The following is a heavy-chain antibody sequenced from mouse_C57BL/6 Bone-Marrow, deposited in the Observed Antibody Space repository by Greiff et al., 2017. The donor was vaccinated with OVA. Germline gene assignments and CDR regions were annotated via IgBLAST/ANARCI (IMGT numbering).Heavy chain of an antibody. V-gene: IGHV1-4*01. D-gene: IGHD2-2*01. CDR2: INPSSGYT. Sequence: QVQLQQSGAELARPGASVKMSCKASGYTFTSYTMHWVKQRPGQGLEWIGYINPSSGYTKYNQKFKDKATLTADKSSSTAYMQLSSLTSEDSAVYYCARYGFHAMDYWGQGTSVTVSS. CDR3: ARYGFHAMDY. CDR1: GYTFTSYT. J-gene: IGHJ4*01.